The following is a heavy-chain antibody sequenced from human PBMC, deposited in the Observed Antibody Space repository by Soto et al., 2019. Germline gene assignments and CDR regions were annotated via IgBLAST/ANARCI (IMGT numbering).Heavy chain of an antibody. J-gene: IGHJ4*02. V-gene: IGHV4-39*01. CDR3: ASPPTTLLTPPHFAH. Sequence: SETRSLTCTVSGGSVTNSSYYWGWIRESPGKGLEWIGSVYYRGRSYSKSSVKSRVTISVDASKNQFSLDFNSVTASDTALYYCASPPTTLLTPPHFAHWGQRA. CDR2: VYYRGRS. D-gene: IGHD1-20*01. CDR1: GGSVTNSSYY.